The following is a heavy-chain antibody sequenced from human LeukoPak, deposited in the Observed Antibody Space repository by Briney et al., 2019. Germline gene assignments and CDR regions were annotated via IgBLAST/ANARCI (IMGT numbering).Heavy chain of an antibody. CDR2: INPSGGST. CDR3: ARAATQNWFDP. CDR1: GYTFTSYH. V-gene: IGHV1-46*01. J-gene: IGHJ5*02. Sequence: GASVKVSCKASGYTFTSYHMHWVRQAPGRGLEWMGIINPSGGSTTYAQKFQGRVTMTRDTSTSTVYMELSSLSSEDTAVYYCARAATQNWFDPWGQGTLVTVSS. D-gene: IGHD2-15*01.